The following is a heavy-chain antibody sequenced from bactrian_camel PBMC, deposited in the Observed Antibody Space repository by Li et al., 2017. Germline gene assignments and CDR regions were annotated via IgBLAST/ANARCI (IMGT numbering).Heavy chain of an antibody. CDR3: AASGYYSGGYYYTPAVCEYNY. CDR2: IRSDGST. Sequence: HVQLVESGGGSVQAGGSLSLSCAVSGHISSSCGMGWYRQAPGKERELVSTIRSDGSTTYADSVKGRFTISQDNAKNTLYLQMNTLKTEDTAVYYCAASGYYSGGYYYTPAVCEYNYWGQGTQVTVS. D-gene: IGHD2*01. V-gene: IGHV3S55*01. CDR1: GHISSSCG. J-gene: IGHJ4*01.